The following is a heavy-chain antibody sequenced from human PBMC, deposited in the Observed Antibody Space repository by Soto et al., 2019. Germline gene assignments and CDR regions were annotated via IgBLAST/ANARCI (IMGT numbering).Heavy chain of an antibody. V-gene: IGHV1-24*01. CDR3: ATVHRYGDYDYYYYGMDV. CDR1: GYTLTELS. CDR2: FDPEDGET. Sequence: ASVKVSCKVSGYTLTELSMHWVRQAPGKGLEWMGGFDPEDGETIYAQKFQGRVTMTEDTSTDTAYMELSSLRSEDTAVYYCATVHRYGDYDYYYYGMDVWGQGTTVTVSS. D-gene: IGHD4-17*01. J-gene: IGHJ6*02.